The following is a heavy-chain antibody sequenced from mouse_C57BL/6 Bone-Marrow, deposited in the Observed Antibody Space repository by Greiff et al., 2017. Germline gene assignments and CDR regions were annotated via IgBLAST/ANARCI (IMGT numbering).Heavy chain of an antibody. D-gene: IGHD1-1*01. CDR3: ARFHYGSSHYYAMDY. Sequence: EVMLQQSGPELVKPGASVKISCKASGYTFTDYYMNWVKQSHGKSLEWIGDINPNNGGTSYNQKFKGKATLTVDKSSSTAYMEIRSLTSEDSAVYYGARFHYGSSHYYAMDYWGQGTSVTVSS. V-gene: IGHV1-26*01. CDR1: GYTFTDYY. J-gene: IGHJ4*01. CDR2: INPNNGGT.